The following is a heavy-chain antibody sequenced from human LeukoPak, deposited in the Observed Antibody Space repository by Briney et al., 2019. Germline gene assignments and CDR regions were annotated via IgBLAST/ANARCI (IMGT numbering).Heavy chain of an antibody. V-gene: IGHV3-13*01. CDR3: ARGGETGFDY. D-gene: IGHD3-10*01. Sequence: GRSLRLSCAASGFTFSRYDMHWVRQATGKGLEWVSAIATAGDTFYIGSVKGRFTISRENAKNSLYLQMNSLRAGDTAIYYCARGGETGFDYWGQGTLVTVSS. CDR1: GFTFSRYD. J-gene: IGHJ4*02. CDR2: IATAGDT.